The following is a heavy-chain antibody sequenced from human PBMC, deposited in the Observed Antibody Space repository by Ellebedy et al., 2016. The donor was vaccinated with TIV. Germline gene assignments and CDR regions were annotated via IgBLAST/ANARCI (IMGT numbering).Heavy chain of an antibody. Sequence: PGGSLRLSCAASGFTFSSYSMNWVRQAPGKGLEWVSYISSSSSTIYYADSVKGRFTISRDNAKNSLYLQMNSLRDEDTTVYYCARDREQWLTLYNWFDPWGQGTLVTVSS. CDR3: ARDREQWLTLYNWFDP. V-gene: IGHV3-48*02. D-gene: IGHD6-19*01. CDR2: ISSSSSTI. J-gene: IGHJ5*02. CDR1: GFTFSSYS.